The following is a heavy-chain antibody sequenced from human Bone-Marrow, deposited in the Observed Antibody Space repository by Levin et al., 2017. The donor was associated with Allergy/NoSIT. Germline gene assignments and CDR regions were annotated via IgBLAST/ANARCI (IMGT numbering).Heavy chain of an antibody. CDR2: ISPLSETP. V-gene: IGHV1-69*06. D-gene: IGHD3-16*02. Sequence: SSVKVSCKAPEDTFSSYAVSWVRQAPGQGLEWMGGISPLSETPTYAQQFRGRVTITADKSTSISYMELSSLRYEDTAVYYCARVYRFFDLWGQGTLVTVSS. J-gene: IGHJ5*02. CDR3: ARVYRFFDL. CDR1: EDTFSSYA.